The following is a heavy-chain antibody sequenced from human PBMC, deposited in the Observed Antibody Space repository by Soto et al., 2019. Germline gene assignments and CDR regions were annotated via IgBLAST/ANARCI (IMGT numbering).Heavy chain of an antibody. Sequence: PSETLSLTCTVSGGSISSGGYYWSWIRQHPGKGLEWIGYIYYSGSTYYNPSLKSRVTISVDTSKNQFSLKLSSVTAADTAVYYCARVGSDDFWSGYYLGVPTYFDYWGQGTLVTVSS. CDR1: GGSISSGGYY. J-gene: IGHJ4*02. V-gene: IGHV4-31*03. CDR2: IYYSGST. D-gene: IGHD3-3*01. CDR3: ARVGSDDFWSGYYLGVPTYFDY.